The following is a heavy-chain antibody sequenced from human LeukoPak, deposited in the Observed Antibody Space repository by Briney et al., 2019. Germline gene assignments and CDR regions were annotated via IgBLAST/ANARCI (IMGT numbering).Heavy chain of an antibody. J-gene: IGHJ5*02. CDR2: IYYSGST. CDR1: GGSISSYY. D-gene: IGHD3-10*01. V-gene: IGHV4-59*01. CDR3: ARGDGSGSYYIWNWFDP. Sequence: SETLSLTCTVSGGSISSYYWSWIRQPPGKGLEWIGYIYYSGSTNYNPSLKSRVTISVDTSKNQFSLKLSSVTAADTAVYYCARGDGSGSYYIWNWFDPWGQGTLVTVSS.